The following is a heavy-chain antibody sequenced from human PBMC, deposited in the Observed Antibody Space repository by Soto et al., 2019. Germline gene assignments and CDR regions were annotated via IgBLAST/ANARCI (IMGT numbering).Heavy chain of an antibody. J-gene: IGHJ4*02. D-gene: IGHD2-15*01. Sequence: PGGSLRLSCAASGFTFSSYDMHWVRQATGKGLEWVSAIGTAGDTYYPGSVKGRFTISRENAKNSLYLQMNSLRAGDTAVYYCARGYCSGGSCYYGGFYYWGQGTLVTVSS. V-gene: IGHV3-13*01. CDR2: IGTAGDT. CDR3: ARGYCSGGSCYYGGFYY. CDR1: GFTFSSYD.